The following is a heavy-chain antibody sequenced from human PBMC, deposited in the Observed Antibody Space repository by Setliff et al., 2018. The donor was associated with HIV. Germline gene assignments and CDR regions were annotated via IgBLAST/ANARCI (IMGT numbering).Heavy chain of an antibody. CDR3: ARSRFVSVTAKAFDM. CDR2: IYYSGST. J-gene: IGHJ3*02. V-gene: IGHV4-59*12. Sequence: SETLSLTCTVSGGSISSYYWSWIRQPPGKGLEWIGYIYYSGSTNYNPSLKSRVIISVDPSKNQFSLRQRSVTAADTAVYYCARSRFVSVTAKAFDMWGQGTMVTVSS. CDR1: GGSISSYY. D-gene: IGHD2-21*02.